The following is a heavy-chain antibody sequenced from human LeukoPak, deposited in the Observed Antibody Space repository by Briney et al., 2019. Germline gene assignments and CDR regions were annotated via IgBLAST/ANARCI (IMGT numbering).Heavy chain of an antibody. V-gene: IGHV3-74*01. CDR2: INSDGSST. Sequence: GGSLRLSCAASGFTFSSYWMHWVRQAPGKGLVWVSRINSDGSSTSYADSVKGRFTTSRDNAKNTLYLQMNSLRDEDTAVYYCASGFSSSPYFDYWGQGTLVTVSS. CDR3: ASGFSSSPYFDY. CDR1: GFTFSSYW. J-gene: IGHJ4*02. D-gene: IGHD6-6*01.